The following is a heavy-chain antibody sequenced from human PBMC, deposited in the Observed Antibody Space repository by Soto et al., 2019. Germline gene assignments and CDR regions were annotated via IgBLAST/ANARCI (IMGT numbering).Heavy chain of an antibody. CDR1: GYTFTSYA. V-gene: IGHV1-3*01. J-gene: IGHJ4*02. Sequence: QVQLVQSGAEVKKPGASVKVSCKASGYTFTSYAMHWVRQAPGQRLEWMGWINAGNGNTKYSQKFQGRVTITRDTSASRASIELSSLRSEDTAVYYCARAEMGYYDYAWGSYRSGYFDYWGQGTLVTVSS. CDR3: ARAEMGYYDYAWGSYRSGYFDY. CDR2: INAGNGNT. D-gene: IGHD3-16*02.